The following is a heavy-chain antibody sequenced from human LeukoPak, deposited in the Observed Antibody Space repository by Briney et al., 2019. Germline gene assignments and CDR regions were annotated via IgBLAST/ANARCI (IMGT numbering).Heavy chain of an antibody. V-gene: IGHV4-39*07. J-gene: IGHJ3*02. D-gene: IGHD2-21*01. Sequence: PSQTLSLTCTVSGGSISSGSYYWGWIRQPPGKGLEWIGSIYYSGSTYYNPSLKSRVTISVDTSKNQFSLKLSSVTAADTAVYYCARDPDSDDAFDIWGQGTMVTVSS. CDR2: IYYSGST. CDR3: ARDPDSDDAFDI. CDR1: GGSISSGSYY.